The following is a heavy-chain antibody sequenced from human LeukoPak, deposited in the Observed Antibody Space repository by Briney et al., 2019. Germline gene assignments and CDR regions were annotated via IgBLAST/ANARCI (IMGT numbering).Heavy chain of an antibody. J-gene: IGHJ3*02. CDR3: ARSPPPPGAFDI. V-gene: IGHV4-39*07. CDR1: GGSISSSSYY. CDR2: IYYSGST. Sequence: SETLSLTCTVSGGSISSSSYYWGWIRQPPGKGLEWIGSIYYSGSTYYNPSLKSRVTIPVDTSKNQFSLKLSSVTAADTAVYYCARSPPPPGAFDIWGQGTMVTVSS.